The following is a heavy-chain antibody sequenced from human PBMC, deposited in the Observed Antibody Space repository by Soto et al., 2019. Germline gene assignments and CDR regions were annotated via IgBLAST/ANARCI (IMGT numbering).Heavy chain of an antibody. J-gene: IGHJ4*02. D-gene: IGHD2-15*01. CDR1: GGSFSNYY. CDR3: ARGRTKFPRDPTPVDY. Sequence: QVQLQQWGAGLLKPSETLSLTCSVYGGSFSNYYWNWIRQPPGKGLEWIGEINHSGSTNHNPSLTRRVTISVDTSKNQFSLKLNSVTAADTAVYYCARGRTKFPRDPTPVDYWGQGTLVTVSS. CDR2: INHSGST. V-gene: IGHV4-34*01.